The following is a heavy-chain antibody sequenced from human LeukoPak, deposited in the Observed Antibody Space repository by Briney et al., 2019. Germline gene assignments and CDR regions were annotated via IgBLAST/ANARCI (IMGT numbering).Heavy chain of an antibody. CDR2: MYTGGTT. D-gene: IGHD2-21*02. V-gene: IGHV3-53*01. CDR1: GFSVSGTH. J-gene: IGHJ5*01. Sequence: GGSLRLSCAASGFSVSGTHMSWVRQAPGKGLEWVSAMYTGGTTYYADTVTGRFTVSRDASRNTLFLHMDSLRAEDTAVYYCAKDEVTSGGGLASWGQGTLVIVSS. CDR3: AKDEVTSGGGLAS.